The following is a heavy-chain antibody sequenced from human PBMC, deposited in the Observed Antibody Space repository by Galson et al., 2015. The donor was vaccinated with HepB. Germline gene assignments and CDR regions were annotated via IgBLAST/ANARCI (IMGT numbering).Heavy chain of an antibody. D-gene: IGHD4-17*01. CDR2: INPIFGTA. J-gene: IGHJ4*02. CDR3: ARVNVYGDYAGADY. Sequence: SVKVSCKASGGAFSSYAISWVRQAPGQGLEWMGGINPIFGTANYAQKFQGRVTINADKSTSTAYMELSSLRSEDTAVYYCARVNVYGDYAGADYWGQGTLVTVSS. V-gene: IGHV1-69*06. CDR1: GGAFSSYA.